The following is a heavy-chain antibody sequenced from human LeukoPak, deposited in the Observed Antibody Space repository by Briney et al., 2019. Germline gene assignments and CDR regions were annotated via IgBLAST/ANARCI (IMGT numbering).Heavy chain of an antibody. J-gene: IGHJ6*04. Sequence: PGGSLRLSCAASGFTFSSYAMSWVRPAPGKGLEWVSAISGSGGSTYYADSVKGRFTISRDNSKNTLYLQMNSLRAEDTAVYYCAKESGSGSYYTYYYYCGMDVWGKGTTVTVSS. CDR2: ISGSGGST. V-gene: IGHV3-23*01. CDR1: GFTFSSYA. CDR3: AKESGSGSYYTYYYYCGMDV. D-gene: IGHD3-10*01.